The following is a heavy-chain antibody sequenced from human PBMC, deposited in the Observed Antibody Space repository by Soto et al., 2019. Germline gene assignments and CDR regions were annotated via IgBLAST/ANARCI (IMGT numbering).Heavy chain of an antibody. D-gene: IGHD6-6*01. CDR1: GGSISSYY. Sequence: VGASETLSLTCTVSGGSISSYYWSWIRQPPGKGLEWIGYIYYSGSTNYNPSLKSRVTISVDTSKNKFSLKLSSVTAADTAVYYCARGSDAARPVDYWGQGTLVTVSS. V-gene: IGHV4-59*01. J-gene: IGHJ4*02. CDR3: ARGSDAARPVDY. CDR2: IYYSGST.